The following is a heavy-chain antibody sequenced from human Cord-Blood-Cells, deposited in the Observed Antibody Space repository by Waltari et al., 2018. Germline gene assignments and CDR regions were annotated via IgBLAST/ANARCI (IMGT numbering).Heavy chain of an antibody. J-gene: IGHJ4*02. Sequence: QVQLQESGPGLLKPSETLSLTCAVSGYSISSGYYWGWIRQPPGKGLEWIGSIYHSGSTYYNPSLKSRVTISVDTSKNQFSLKLSSVTAADTAVYYCARVFRRGSYYDYWGQGTLVTVSS. V-gene: IGHV4-38-2*01. CDR2: IYHSGST. CDR3: ARVFRRGSYYDY. D-gene: IGHD1-26*01. CDR1: GYSISSGYY.